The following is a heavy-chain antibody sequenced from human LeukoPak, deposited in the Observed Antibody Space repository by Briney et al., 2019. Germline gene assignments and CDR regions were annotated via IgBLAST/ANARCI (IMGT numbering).Heavy chain of an antibody. CDR3: ASAYYYRLPD. D-gene: IGHD3-10*01. Sequence: PGGSLRLSCAASGFTFSSYWMHWVRQAPGKGIVWVSRINSDGTTTYADSVKGRFTISRDNAKNTLYLQMNRLRAEDTALYYCASAYYYRLPDWGQGTLVTVSS. J-gene: IGHJ4*02. V-gene: IGHV3-74*01. CDR2: INSDGTT. CDR1: GFTFSSYW.